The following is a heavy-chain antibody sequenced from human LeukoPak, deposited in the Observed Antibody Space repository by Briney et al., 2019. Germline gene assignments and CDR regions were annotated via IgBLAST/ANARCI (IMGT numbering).Heavy chain of an antibody. V-gene: IGHV1-18*01. CDR3: ARDSAGTNHGLFDY. Sequence: ASVKVSCKASGYTFTSYGISWVRQAPGQGLEWMRWISAYNGNTNYAQKLQGRVTMTTDTSTSTAYMELRSLRSDDTAVYYCARDSAGTNHGLFDYWGQGTLVTVSS. CDR1: GYTFTSYG. D-gene: IGHD1/OR15-1a*01. CDR2: ISAYNGNT. J-gene: IGHJ4*02.